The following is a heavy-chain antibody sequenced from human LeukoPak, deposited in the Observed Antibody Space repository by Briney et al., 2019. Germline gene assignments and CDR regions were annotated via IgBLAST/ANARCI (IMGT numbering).Heavy chain of an antibody. CDR3: ARGQGSGSSWAFDY. V-gene: IGHV4-39*07. CDR2: IYYSGST. Sequence: SETLSLTCTVSGGSISSSSYYWGWIRQPPGKGLEWIGSIYYSGSTYYNPSLKSRVTISVDPSKHQFSLSLSSVTAADTAVYYCARGQGSGSSWAFDYWGQGTLVTVSS. CDR1: GGSISSSSYY. D-gene: IGHD1-26*01. J-gene: IGHJ4*02.